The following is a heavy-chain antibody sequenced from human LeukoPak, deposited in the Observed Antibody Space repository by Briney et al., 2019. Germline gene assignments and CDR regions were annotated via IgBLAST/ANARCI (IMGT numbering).Heavy chain of an antibody. D-gene: IGHD5-18*01. CDR1: GYTFTGYY. Sequence: GASVKVSCKASGYTFTGYYMHWVRQAPGQGLEWMGWTNPNSGGTNYAQKFQGRVTMTRDTSISTAYMELSRLRSDDTAVYYCARTKGYSYGYSIDYWGQGTLVTVSS. CDR3: ARTKGYSYGYSIDY. CDR2: TNPNSGGT. J-gene: IGHJ4*02. V-gene: IGHV1-2*02.